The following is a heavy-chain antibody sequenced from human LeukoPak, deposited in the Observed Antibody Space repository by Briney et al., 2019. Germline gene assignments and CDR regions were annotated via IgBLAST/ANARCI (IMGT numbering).Heavy chain of an antibody. CDR2: IYYSGST. CDR1: GGSISSSSYY. J-gene: IGHJ4*02. CDR3: ARQEDYDRLDY. V-gene: IGHV4-39*01. D-gene: IGHD3-22*01. Sequence: PSETLSLTCTVSGGSISSSSYYWGWIRQPPGKGLEWFGSIYYSGSTYYSPSLKSRVTISVDTSKNQFSLKLSSVTAADTAVYYCARQEDYDRLDYWGQGTLVTVSS.